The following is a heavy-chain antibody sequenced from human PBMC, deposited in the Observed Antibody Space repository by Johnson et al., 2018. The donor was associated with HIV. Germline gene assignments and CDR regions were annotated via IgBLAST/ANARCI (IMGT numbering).Heavy chain of an antibody. CDR2: INTAGGRT. J-gene: IGHJ3*02. CDR1: GFTFNTYW. Sequence: EKLVESGGGVVQPGGSLRLSCAVSGFTFNTYWMHWVRQAPGKGLVWVARINTAGGRTSYVDAVKGRFTVSRDNAKNTLYLQMNSLRAEDTAVYYCARIPGSGWEHDAFDIWGQGRMVTVSS. CDR3: ARIPGSGWEHDAFDI. D-gene: IGHD6-19*01. V-gene: IGHV3-74*02.